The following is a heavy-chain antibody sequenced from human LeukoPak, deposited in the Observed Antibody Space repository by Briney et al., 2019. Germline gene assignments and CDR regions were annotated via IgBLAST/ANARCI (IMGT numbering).Heavy chain of an antibody. V-gene: IGHV3-11*01. CDR3: ARDLNLAGYYNWFDP. J-gene: IGHJ5*02. CDR2: ISSSGSTI. Sequence: GGSLRLSCAASGFTFSDYYMSWIRQAPGKGLECVSYISSSGSTIYYADSVKGRFTISRDNAKNSLYLQMNSLRAEDTAVYYCARDLNLAGYYNWFDPWGQGTLVTVSS. CDR1: GFTFSDYY. D-gene: IGHD3-9*01.